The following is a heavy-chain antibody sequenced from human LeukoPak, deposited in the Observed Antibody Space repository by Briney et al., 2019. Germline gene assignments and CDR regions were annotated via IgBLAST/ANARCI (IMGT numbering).Heavy chain of an antibody. D-gene: IGHD4/OR15-4a*01. J-gene: IGHJ4*02. CDR1: GGSIRSYY. CDR3: ARRAGAYSHPYDY. CDR2: IYSDNT. V-gene: IGHV3-53*01. Sequence: PSETLSLTCTVSGGSIRSYYWSWIRQPPGKGLEWVSFIYSDNTHYSDSVKGRFTISRDNSKNTLYLQMNSLRAEDTAVYYCARRAGAYSHPYDYWGQGTLVTVSS.